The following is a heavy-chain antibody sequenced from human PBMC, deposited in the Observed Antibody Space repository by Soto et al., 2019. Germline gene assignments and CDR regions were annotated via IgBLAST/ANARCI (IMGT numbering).Heavy chain of an antibody. CDR1: GGSISSYY. J-gene: IGHJ5*02. V-gene: IGHV4-59*01. CDR2: MYYSGNT. CDR3: ARRSSSSLGSLFDP. D-gene: IGHD6-6*01. Sequence: KPSETLSLTCTVSGGSISSYYWSWLRQPPGKGLEWIAYMYYSGNTNYNPSLKSRVTMAVDTSKRQFSLKLRSVTAADTAVYYCARRSSSSLGSLFDPWGRGILVTVSS.